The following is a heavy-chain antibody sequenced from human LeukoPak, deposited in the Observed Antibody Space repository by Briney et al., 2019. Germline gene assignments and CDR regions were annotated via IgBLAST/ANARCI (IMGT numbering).Heavy chain of an antibody. J-gene: IGHJ6*02. CDR1: GFTVSTNY. CDR3: TKDRGYDFSYGMDV. Sequence: PGGSRRLSCAASGFTVSTNYMSWVRQAPGKGLEWVSVIYSGDTTFYADSVKGRFTISRDNSKNTLVLQMNSLRAEDTAVYYCTKDRGYDFSYGMDVWGQGTTVTVSS. V-gene: IGHV3-53*01. CDR2: IYSGDTT. D-gene: IGHD5-12*01.